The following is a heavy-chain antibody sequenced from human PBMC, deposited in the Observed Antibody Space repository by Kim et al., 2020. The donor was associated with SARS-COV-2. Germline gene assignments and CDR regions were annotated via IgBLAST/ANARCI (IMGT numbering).Heavy chain of an antibody. J-gene: IGHJ4*02. V-gene: IGHV5-51*01. CDR3: ARLLWFGEYPMYYFDY. Sequence: PSFQGQVTISVDKSISTAYLQWSSLKASDTAMYYCARLLWFGEYPMYYFDYWGQGTLVTVSS. D-gene: IGHD3-10*01.